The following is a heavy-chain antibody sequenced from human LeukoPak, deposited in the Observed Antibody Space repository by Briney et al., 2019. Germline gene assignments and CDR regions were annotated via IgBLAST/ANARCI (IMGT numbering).Heavy chain of an antibody. Sequence: ASVKVSCKTSGYTFTGYYMHWVRQAPGQGLEWMGWINPNSGGTNYAQKFQGRVTMTRDTSISTAYMELSRLRSDDTAVYYCARVPEYCSSTSCSKRTLDYWGQGTLVTVSS. CDR2: INPNSGGT. V-gene: IGHV1-2*02. D-gene: IGHD2-2*01. J-gene: IGHJ4*02. CDR1: GYTFTGYY. CDR3: ARVPEYCSSTSCSKRTLDY.